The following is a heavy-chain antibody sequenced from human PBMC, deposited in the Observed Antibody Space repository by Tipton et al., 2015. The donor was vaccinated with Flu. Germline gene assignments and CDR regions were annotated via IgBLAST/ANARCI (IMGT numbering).Heavy chain of an antibody. J-gene: IGHJ4*02. CDR1: GFTFSSYG. CDR2: IWYDGSNK. Sequence: SLRLSCAASGFTFSSYGMHWVRQAPGKGLEWVAVIWYDGSNKYCADSVKGRFTISRDNSKNTLYLQMNSLRAEDTAVYYCARDGGYCSGGSCYLSAYYFDYWGQGTLVTVSS. V-gene: IGHV3-33*01. D-gene: IGHD2-15*01. CDR3: ARDGGYCSGGSCYLSAYYFDY.